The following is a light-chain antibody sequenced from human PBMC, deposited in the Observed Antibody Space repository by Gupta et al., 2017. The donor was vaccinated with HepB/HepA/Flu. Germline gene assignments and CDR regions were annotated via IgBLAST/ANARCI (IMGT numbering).Light chain of an antibody. V-gene: IGKV3-20*01. CDR3: QQDGSSPWT. J-gene: IGKJ1*01. Sequence: IVLTQSPLTLPLSPGEGATLSCRATQSVSNKYLAWYQQKPGQAPRLLIYGASSRAAGIPDRFSGSGSGTDFTLTISRLESEDFAVYYCQQDGSSPWTFGQGTKVEIK. CDR2: GAS. CDR1: QSVSNKY.